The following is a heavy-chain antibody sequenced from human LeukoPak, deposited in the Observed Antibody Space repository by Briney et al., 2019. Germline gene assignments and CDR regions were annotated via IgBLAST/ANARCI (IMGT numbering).Heavy chain of an antibody. Sequence: SETLSLTCTVSGGSISSSSYYWGWIRQPPGKGLEWIGSIYYSGSTNYNPSLKSRVTISVDTSKNQFSLKLSSVTAADTAVYYCARGDSGWYGQIDYWGQGTLVTVSS. V-gene: IGHV4-39*07. D-gene: IGHD6-19*01. CDR3: ARGDSGWYGQIDY. CDR2: IYYSGST. CDR1: GGSISSSSYY. J-gene: IGHJ4*02.